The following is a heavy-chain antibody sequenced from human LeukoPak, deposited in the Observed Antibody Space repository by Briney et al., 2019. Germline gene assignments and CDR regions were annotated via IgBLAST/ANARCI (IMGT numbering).Heavy chain of an antibody. J-gene: IGHJ3*02. V-gene: IGHV5-51*01. CDR3: ASAIAVAGPDAFDI. D-gene: IGHD6-19*01. CDR2: IYPSDSDT. CDR1: GYRFTSHW. Sequence: GESLKISCKGSGYRFTSHWIGWVRQMSGKGLEWMGIIYPSDSDTRYSPSYQGQVTISADKSISTAYLQWSSLKASDTAMYYCASAIAVAGPDAFDIWGQGTMVTVSS.